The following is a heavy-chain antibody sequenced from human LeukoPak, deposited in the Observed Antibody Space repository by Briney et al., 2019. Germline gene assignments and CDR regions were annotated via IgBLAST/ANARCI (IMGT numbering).Heavy chain of an antibody. Sequence: ASVKVSCKASGYIFSNYAIHWVRQAPGQRLEWLGWINAGNGDTKFPLKFQGRVTITRDTSASTVYMELSSLTSEDTAVYYCAREWDVVVVTAIPYFHHWGQGTLVTVSS. D-gene: IGHD2-21*02. CDR2: INAGNGDT. J-gene: IGHJ1*01. CDR1: GYIFSNYA. V-gene: IGHV1-3*01. CDR3: AREWDVVVVTAIPYFHH.